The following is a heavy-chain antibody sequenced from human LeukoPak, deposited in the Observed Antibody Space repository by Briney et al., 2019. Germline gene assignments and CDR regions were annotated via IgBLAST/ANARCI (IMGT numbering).Heavy chain of an antibody. D-gene: IGHD3-22*01. CDR3: ARGLRYYDSSGYYTYFDY. CDR1: GGSFSGYY. V-gene: IGHV4-34*01. CDR2: INHSGST. J-gene: IGHJ4*02. Sequence: SETLSLTCAVYGGSFSGYYWSWIRQPPGKGLEWIGEINHSGSTNYNPSLKSRVTLSVDTSKNQFSLKLSSVTAADTAVYYCARGLRYYDSSGYYTYFDYWGQGTLVTVSS.